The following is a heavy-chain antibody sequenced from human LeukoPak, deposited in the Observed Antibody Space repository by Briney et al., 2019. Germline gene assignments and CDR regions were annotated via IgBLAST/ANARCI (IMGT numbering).Heavy chain of an antibody. CDR1: GFTFSSYA. CDR3: ARVPPEILIDY. Sequence: QPGRSLRLSCAASGFTFSSYAMHWVRQAPGKGLEWVAVISDDGSNKYYADSVKGRFTISRDNSKNTLYPQMNSLRAEDTAVYYCARVPPEILIDYWGQGTLVTVSS. CDR2: ISDDGSNK. V-gene: IGHV3-30*04. D-gene: IGHD5-24*01. J-gene: IGHJ4*02.